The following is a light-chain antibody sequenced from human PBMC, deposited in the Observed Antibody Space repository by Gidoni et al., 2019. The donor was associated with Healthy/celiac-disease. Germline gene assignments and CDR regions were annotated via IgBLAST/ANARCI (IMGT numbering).Light chain of an antibody. CDR3: QQYNSSPVT. Sequence: DIQMTQSPSTLSAAVGDRVTITCRASQFITTWFAWYQQKPGKAPKVLIYDASSLESGVPSRFSGSGSGTEFTLTISSLQPDDFATYYCQQYNSSPVTFGQGTKVEIK. CDR2: DAS. V-gene: IGKV1-5*01. CDR1: QFITTW. J-gene: IGKJ1*01.